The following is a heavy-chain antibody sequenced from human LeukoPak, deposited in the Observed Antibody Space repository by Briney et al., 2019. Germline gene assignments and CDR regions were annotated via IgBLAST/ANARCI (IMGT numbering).Heavy chain of an antibody. CDR1: GFTFSSYA. V-gene: IGHV3-30-3*01. D-gene: IGHD6-6*01. J-gene: IGHJ4*02. CDR3: ARLSLLSRIRQLGNFDY. Sequence: PGGSLRLSCAASGFTFSSYAMHWVRQAPGKGLEWVAVISYDGSNKYYADSVKGRFTISRDNSKNTLYLQMNSLRAEDTAVYYCARLSLLSRIRQLGNFDYWGQGTLVTVSS. CDR2: ISYDGSNK.